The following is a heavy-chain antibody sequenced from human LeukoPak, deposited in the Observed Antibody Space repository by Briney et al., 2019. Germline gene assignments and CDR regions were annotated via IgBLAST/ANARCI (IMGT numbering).Heavy chain of an antibody. CDR1: GFTFSSYG. CDR2: ISYDGSNK. Sequence: GGSLRLSCAASGFTFSSYGMHWVRQAPGKGLEWVAVISYDGSNKHYADSVKGRFTISRDNSKNTLYLQMNSLRAEDTAVYYCAKGNGPLWGQGTLVTVSS. CDR3: AKGNGPL. J-gene: IGHJ4*02. V-gene: IGHV3-30*18. D-gene: IGHD2-8*01.